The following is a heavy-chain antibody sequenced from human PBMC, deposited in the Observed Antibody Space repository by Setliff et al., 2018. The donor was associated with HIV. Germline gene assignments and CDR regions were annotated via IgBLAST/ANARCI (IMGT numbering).Heavy chain of an antibody. Sequence: GESLKISCAASGFTFSTYWMHWVRQPPGKGLVWVSRINSDGTIINYADSVKGRFTISRDNAKNSLYLQMNSLRPEDTAFYYCAKGSRSHKAPLESWGQGTLVTVSS. J-gene: IGHJ4*02. CDR1: GFTFSTYW. V-gene: IGHV3-74*01. CDR2: INSDGTII. D-gene: IGHD1-26*01. CDR3: AKGSRSHKAPLES.